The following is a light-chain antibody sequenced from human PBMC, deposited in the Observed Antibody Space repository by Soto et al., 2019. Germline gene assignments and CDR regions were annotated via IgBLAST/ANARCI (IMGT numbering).Light chain of an antibody. CDR2: EVS. J-gene: IGLJ1*01. CDR3: SSYTSSSLGV. Sequence: QSVLTQPASVSGSPGQSITISCTGTSSDVGGYNYVSWYQQHPGKAPKLMIYEVSNWPSGVSNRFSGSKSGNTASLTISGLQAEDEADYYCSSYTSSSLGVFGTGTKLTVL. CDR1: SSDVGGYNY. V-gene: IGLV2-14*01.